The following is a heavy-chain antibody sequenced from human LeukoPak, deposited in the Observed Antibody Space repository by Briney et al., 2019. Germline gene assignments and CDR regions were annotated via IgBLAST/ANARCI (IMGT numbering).Heavy chain of an antibody. V-gene: IGHV3-64*04. D-gene: IGHD2-2*01. CDR1: EFTLSSYI. Sequence: PGGSLRLSCLASEFTLSSYIMHWVRQAPGKGLEYVSAISNNGGSTYYADSVKGRFTISRDNAKNSLYLQMNSLRAEDTAVYYCARGGYCSSSICYSLNAFDIWGQGTMFTVSS. CDR2: ISNNGGST. J-gene: IGHJ3*02. CDR3: ARGGYCSSSICYSLNAFDI.